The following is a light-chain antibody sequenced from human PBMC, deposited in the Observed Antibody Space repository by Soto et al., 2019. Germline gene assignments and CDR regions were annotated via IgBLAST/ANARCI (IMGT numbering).Light chain of an antibody. Sequence: QSVLTQPPSVSGAPGQRVTISCTGSSSNIGAGYDVHWYQQLPGTAPKLLIYGNSNRPSGVPDRFSGSKSGTSASLAITGLQAEDEADYYCQSYDSSLSPVLFGGGTKLTVL. V-gene: IGLV1-40*01. CDR3: QSYDSSLSPVL. CDR2: GNS. CDR1: SSNIGAGYD. J-gene: IGLJ2*01.